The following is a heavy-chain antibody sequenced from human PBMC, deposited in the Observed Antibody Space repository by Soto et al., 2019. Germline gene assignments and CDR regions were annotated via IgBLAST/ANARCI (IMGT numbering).Heavy chain of an antibody. CDR2: IYYRGGT. D-gene: IGHD3-22*01. CDR3: ARALGDYYHSRGYHHAYYFDY. Sequence: KPSETLSLTCTVSGGSVSSGDYYWSWIRQSPGKGLEWIGNIYYRGGTSYNPSLKTRPTISTDTSKKQVSLRLSSVTAADTAVYYCARALGDYYHSRGYHHAYYFDYWGQGTLVTVYS. CDR1: GGSVSSGDYY. V-gene: IGHV4-61*08. J-gene: IGHJ4*02.